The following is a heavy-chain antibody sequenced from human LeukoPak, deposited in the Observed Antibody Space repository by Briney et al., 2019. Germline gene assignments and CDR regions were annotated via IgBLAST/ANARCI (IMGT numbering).Heavy chain of an antibody. Sequence: PGGSLRLSCAASGFTFSSYGMYWVRQAPGKGLAWVAFIRYDSRIIHYADSVKGRFTISRDNSKNTVFLQMNSLKIEDTAVYYCAKNDYGTDSDFYYMDFWGKGTKVTVSS. CDR1: GFTFSSYG. V-gene: IGHV3-30*02. CDR3: AKNDYGTDSDFYYMDF. D-gene: IGHD3/OR15-3a*01. J-gene: IGHJ6*03. CDR2: IRYDSRII.